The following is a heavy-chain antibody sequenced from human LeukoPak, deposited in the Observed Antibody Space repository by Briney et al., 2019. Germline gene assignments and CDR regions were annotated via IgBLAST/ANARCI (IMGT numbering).Heavy chain of an antibody. CDR2: ISVGGGNT. V-gene: IGHV3-23*01. Sequence: GGSLRLFCAASGFTFSSYGMYWVRQAPGKGLEWVSGISVGGGNTYYADSVQGRFTISRDNSKNTLYLQMNSLRAEDTAVYYCAKGTQLRFLEWLSNSDYWGQGTLVTVSS. J-gene: IGHJ4*02. CDR1: GFTFSSYG. D-gene: IGHD3-3*01. CDR3: AKGTQLRFLEWLSNSDY.